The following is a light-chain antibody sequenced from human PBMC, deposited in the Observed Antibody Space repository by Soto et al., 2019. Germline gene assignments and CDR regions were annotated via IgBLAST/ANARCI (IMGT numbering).Light chain of an antibody. CDR2: AAS. J-gene: IGKJ5*01. Sequence: DIQMTQSPSSLSASVGDRVTITCRASQGISIWLAWFQLKPETAPKFLIYAASSLHSGVPSRFSGNGSETDFTLTISSLQPEDFATYYCQQYYTYPITFGQGTQLEIK. CDR1: QGISIW. V-gene: IGKV1D-16*01. CDR3: QQYYTYPIT.